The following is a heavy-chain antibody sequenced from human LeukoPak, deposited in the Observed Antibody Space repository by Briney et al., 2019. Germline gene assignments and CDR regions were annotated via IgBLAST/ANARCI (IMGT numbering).Heavy chain of an antibody. CDR3: ARDSKRPYYYHGMDV. V-gene: IGHV3-48*03. D-gene: IGHD6-6*01. J-gene: IGHJ6*02. CDR1: GFTFSTYE. CDR2: IVGSGSSI. Sequence: PGGSLRLSCAASGFTFSTYEMNWVRQAPGKGLEWVSYIVGSGSSIYYADSVKGRFTISRDNAKNSLYLQMNSLRAEDTAVYYCARDSKRPYYYHGMDVWGQGTTVTVSS.